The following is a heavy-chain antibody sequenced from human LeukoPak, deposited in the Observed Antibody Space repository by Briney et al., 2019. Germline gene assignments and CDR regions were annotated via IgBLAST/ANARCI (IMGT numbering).Heavy chain of an antibody. V-gene: IGHV3-23*01. Sequence: PGGSLRLSCAASGFTFSSYGMSWVRQAPGKGLEWVSAISGSGGSTYYADSVKGRFTISRDNSKNTLYLQMNSLRAEDTAVYYCAKGYRITVIVHFDYWGQGTLVTVSS. CDR2: ISGSGGST. CDR1: GFTFSSYG. CDR3: AKGYRITVIVHFDY. D-gene: IGHD3-22*01. J-gene: IGHJ4*02.